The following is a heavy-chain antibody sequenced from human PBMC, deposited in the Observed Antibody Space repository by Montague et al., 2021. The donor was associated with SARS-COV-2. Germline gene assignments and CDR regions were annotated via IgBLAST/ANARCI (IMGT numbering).Heavy chain of an antibody. J-gene: IGHJ6*02. V-gene: IGHV4-61*01. CDR1: GGSISGSNYY. CDR3: ARDPWRITIFGVVTRYGMDV. Sequence: SETLSLTCTVSGGSISGSNYYWGWIRQPPGKGLEWIGYIYYSGSTNYNPSLKSRVTISVDTSKNQFSLKLSSVTAADTAVYYCARDPWRITIFGVVTRYGMDVWGQGTTVTVSS. D-gene: IGHD3-3*01. CDR2: IYYSGST.